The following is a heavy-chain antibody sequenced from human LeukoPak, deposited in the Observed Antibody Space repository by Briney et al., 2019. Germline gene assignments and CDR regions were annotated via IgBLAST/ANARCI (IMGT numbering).Heavy chain of an antibody. Sequence: SLRVPYAPCVFTFSYYAMLGVRQAPAKGVEGVAFVSHEGNNEYYADSVKGRFTIARNNAMHTLFLQMSSLSDDDTAVYYCARDVHYTSSKPGWPFDIWGQGTVVTVSS. CDR2: VSHEGNNE. CDR3: ARDVHYTSSKPGWPFDI. J-gene: IGHJ3*02. D-gene: IGHD6-6*01. CDR1: VFTFSYYA. V-gene: IGHV3-30*15.